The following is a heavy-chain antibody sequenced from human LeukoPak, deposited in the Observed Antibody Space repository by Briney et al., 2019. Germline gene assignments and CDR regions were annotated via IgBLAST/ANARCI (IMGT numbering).Heavy chain of an antibody. J-gene: IGHJ4*02. D-gene: IGHD3-3*01. CDR3: ARGRWVYGDFWSGSYFDY. V-gene: IGHV1-69*05. CDR2: IIPIFGTA. CDR1: GGTFSSYA. Sequence: SVKVSYKASGGTFSSYAISWVRQAPGQGLEWMGRIIPIFGTANYAQKFQGRVTITTDESTSTAYMELSSLRSEDTAVYYCARGRWVYGDFWSGSYFDYWGQGTLVTVSS.